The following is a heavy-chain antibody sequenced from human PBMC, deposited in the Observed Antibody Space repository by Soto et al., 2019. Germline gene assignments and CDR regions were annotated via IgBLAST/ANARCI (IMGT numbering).Heavy chain of an antibody. CDR2: ISAYNGNT. D-gene: IGHD3-22*01. CDR1: GYTFTNYC. V-gene: IGHV1-18*01. CDR3: ARAPITMIVVISGIWDY. J-gene: IGHJ4*02. Sequence: ASVKVSCKASGYTFTNYCVSWVRQAPGQGLEWMGWISAYNGNTNYAQRLQGRVTMTTDTSTSTAYMELRSLRSDDTAVYFCARAPITMIVVISGIWDYWGQGTLVTVSS.